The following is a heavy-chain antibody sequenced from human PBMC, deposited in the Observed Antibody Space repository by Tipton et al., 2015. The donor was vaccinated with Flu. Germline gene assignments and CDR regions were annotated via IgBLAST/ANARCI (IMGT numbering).Heavy chain of an antibody. Sequence: GLVKPSETLSLTCAVYGGSFNGYYLGWIRQPPGKGLEWIGEINNSGRTNYNPSLKSRVTISVDTSKNQFSLKLSSVTAADTAVYYCARGGRQWELVRRRSSWFDPWGQGTLVTVSS. CDR3: ARGGRQWELVRRRSSWFDP. V-gene: IGHV4-34*01. CDR2: INNSGRT. J-gene: IGHJ5*02. CDR1: GGSFNGYY. D-gene: IGHD1-26*01.